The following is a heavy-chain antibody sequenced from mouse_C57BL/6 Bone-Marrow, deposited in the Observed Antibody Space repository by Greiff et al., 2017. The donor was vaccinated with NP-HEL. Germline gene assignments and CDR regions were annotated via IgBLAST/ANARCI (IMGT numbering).Heavy chain of an antibody. J-gene: IGHJ1*03. V-gene: IGHV1-78*01. D-gene: IGHD2-4*01. CDR3: ARAPYDYDPYWYFDG. CDR2: IYPRDGST. Sequence: VQLQQSDAELVKPGASVKISCKVSGYTFTDHTIHWMKQRPEQGLEWIGYIYPRDGSTKYNEKFKGKATLTADKSSSTAYMQLNSLTSEDSAVYFCARAPYDYDPYWYFDGWGTGTTVTVSS. CDR1: GYTFTDHT.